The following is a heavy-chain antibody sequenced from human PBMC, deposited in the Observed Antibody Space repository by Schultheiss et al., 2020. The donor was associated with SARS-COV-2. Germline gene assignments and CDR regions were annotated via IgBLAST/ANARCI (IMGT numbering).Heavy chain of an antibody. CDR2: INHRGST. V-gene: IGHV4-34*01. D-gene: IGHD4-17*01. Sequence: SQTLSLTCAVYGGSFSDFYWSWIRQPPGKGLEWIGEINHRGSTNYSPSLTSRVIVSVDTSKKQFSLRLRSVTAADTAVYYCARGGSYGELLWYFDYWGQGTLVTVSS. CDR1: GGSFSDFY. J-gene: IGHJ4*02. CDR3: ARGGSYGELLWYFDY.